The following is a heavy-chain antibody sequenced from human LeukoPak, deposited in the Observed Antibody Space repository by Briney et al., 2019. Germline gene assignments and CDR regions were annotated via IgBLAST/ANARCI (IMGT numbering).Heavy chain of an antibody. CDR1: GGSISSSNYY. Sequence: SETLSLTCTVSGGSISSSNYYWGWIRQPPGKGLEWIGSIYYSGNTYYNPSLKSRVTISVDTSKNQFSLKLTSVTAADTAVYYCAPFKGGSFDFWGQGTMVTVSS. J-gene: IGHJ3*01. V-gene: IGHV4-39*01. CDR2: IYYSGNT. CDR3: APFKGGSFDF. D-gene: IGHD1-26*01.